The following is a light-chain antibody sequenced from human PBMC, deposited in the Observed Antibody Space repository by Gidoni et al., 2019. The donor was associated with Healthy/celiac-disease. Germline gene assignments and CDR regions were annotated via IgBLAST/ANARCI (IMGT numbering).Light chain of an antibody. V-gene: IGKV3-20*01. CDR2: GAS. CDR1: QSVSSSY. CDR3: QQYGSSPPVYT. J-gene: IGKJ2*01. Sequence: IVLPQSPGTLSLSPGERATLSCRASQSVSSSYLAWYQQKPGQAPRLLIYGASSRATGIPDRFSGSGSGTDFTLTISRLEPEDFAVYYCQQYGSSPPVYTFGQGTKLEIK.